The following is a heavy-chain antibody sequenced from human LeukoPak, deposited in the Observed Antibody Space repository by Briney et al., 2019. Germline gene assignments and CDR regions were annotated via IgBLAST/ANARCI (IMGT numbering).Heavy chain of an antibody. CDR1: GGSISNYF. Sequence: SETLSLTCSVSGGSISNYFWTWIRQPPGKGLEWIGYIYSSGSTYYNPSLKSRVTISVDTSKNRFSLKLSTVTAADTAVYYCARRPTGDPKFDYWGQGTLATVSS. D-gene: IGHD7-27*01. V-gene: IGHV4-59*08. CDR3: ARRPTGDPKFDY. J-gene: IGHJ4*02. CDR2: IYSSGST.